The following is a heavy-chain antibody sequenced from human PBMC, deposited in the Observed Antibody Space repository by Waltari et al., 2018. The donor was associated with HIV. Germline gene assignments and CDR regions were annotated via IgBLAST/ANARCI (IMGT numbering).Heavy chain of an antibody. D-gene: IGHD3-10*01. J-gene: IGHJ4*02. CDR2: INQAGTER. Sequence: EGQLVESGGGWVQPGGSLTHTCEASGFTFSSYWLSWVRQAPGKGLEWVANINQAGTERHYVDSVRGRFTISRDNGKTSLFLQMDNLSVEDTAVYYCATTHGSGDYDNDFDYWGQGTLV. V-gene: IGHV3-7*01. CDR3: ATTHGSGDYDNDFDY. CDR1: GFTFSSYW.